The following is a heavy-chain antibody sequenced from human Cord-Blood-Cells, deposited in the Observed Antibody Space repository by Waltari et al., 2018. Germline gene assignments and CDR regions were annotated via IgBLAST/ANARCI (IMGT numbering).Heavy chain of an antibody. J-gene: IGHJ6*02. CDR2: INAGNGNT. Sequence: QVQLVQSGAEVKKPGASVKVSCKASGYTFTSYAMHWVRQAPGQRLEWMGWINAGNGNTKYSQKFQGRVTITRDTSASTAYMELSSLRSEDTAVYYCATAEIYYYYGMDVWGQGTTVTVSS. CDR3: ATAEIYYYYGMDV. V-gene: IGHV1-3*01. CDR1: GYTFTSYA.